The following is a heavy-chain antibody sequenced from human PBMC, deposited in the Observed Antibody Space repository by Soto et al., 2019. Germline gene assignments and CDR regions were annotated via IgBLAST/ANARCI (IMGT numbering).Heavy chain of an antibody. D-gene: IGHD3-10*01. CDR1: GYTFTSYY. J-gene: IGHJ4*02. Sequence: ASVKVSCKASGYTFTSYYMHWLRQAPGQGPEWMGIINPSGGSTSYAQKFQGRVTMTRDTSTSTVYMELSSLRSEDTAVYYCARDKDYYGSGSYYKFDYWGQGTLVTVSS. V-gene: IGHV1-46*01. CDR2: INPSGGST. CDR3: ARDKDYYGSGSYYKFDY.